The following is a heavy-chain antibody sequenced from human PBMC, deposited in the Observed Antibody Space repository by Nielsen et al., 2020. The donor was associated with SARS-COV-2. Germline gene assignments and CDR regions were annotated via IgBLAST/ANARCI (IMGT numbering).Heavy chain of an antibody. V-gene: IGHV3-23*03. CDR1: GFTFSSYA. J-gene: IGHJ6*02. CDR2: IYSGGSST. D-gene: IGHD2-2*01. Sequence: RGSLRLSCAASGFTFSSYAMSWVRQAPGKGLEWVSVIYSGGSSTYYADSVKGRFTISRDNSKNTLYLQMNSLRAEDTAVYYCATGVVPAAIGYYYGMDVWGQGTTVTVSS. CDR3: ATGVVPAAIGYYYGMDV.